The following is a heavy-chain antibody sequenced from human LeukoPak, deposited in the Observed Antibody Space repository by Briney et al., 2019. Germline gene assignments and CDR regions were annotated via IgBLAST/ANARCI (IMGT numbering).Heavy chain of an antibody. CDR2: IHYSGST. J-gene: IGHJ4*02. V-gene: IGHV4-59*01. CDR1: GGSISTYY. D-gene: IGHD3-9*01. Sequence: SETLSLTCTVSGGSISTYYWSWIRQPPGKGLEYIGYIHYSGSTNYNPSLKSRITISVDLSKNHFSLRLSSVTAADTAVYYCARGGGSGLRYFDWLLPDFDYWGQGTLVTVSS. CDR3: ARGGGSGLRYFDWLLPDFDY.